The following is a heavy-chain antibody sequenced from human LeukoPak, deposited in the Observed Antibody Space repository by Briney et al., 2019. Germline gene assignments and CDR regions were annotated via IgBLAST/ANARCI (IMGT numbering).Heavy chain of an antibody. CDR3: ARDSNFLNLEAWGFDY. CDR2: IKQDGSEK. CDR1: GLTFSSYW. V-gene: IGHV3-7*01. D-gene: IGHD7-27*01. J-gene: IGHJ4*02. Sequence: GGSLRLSCAASGLTFSSYWMSWVRQAPGKGLEWVANIKQDGSEKYYVDSVKGRFTISRDNAKNSLYLQMNSLRAEDTAVYYCARDSNFLNLEAWGFDYWGQGTLVTVSS.